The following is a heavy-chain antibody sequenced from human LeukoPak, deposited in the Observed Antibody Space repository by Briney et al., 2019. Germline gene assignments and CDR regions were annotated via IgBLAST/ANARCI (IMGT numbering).Heavy chain of an antibody. CDR2: INANSGTT. V-gene: IGHV3-23*01. Sequence: GGSLRLSCTASGFAFSVYAMSWLRQPPGKGLEGVSTINANSGTTSYAASVRGRFTISRDNSKNTLYLQLTTLRADDTATYYCAKPISGGLAVTADWFHPWGQGTLVGVSS. CDR1: GFAFSVYA. CDR3: AKPISGGLAVTADWFHP. D-gene: IGHD6-19*01. J-gene: IGHJ5*01.